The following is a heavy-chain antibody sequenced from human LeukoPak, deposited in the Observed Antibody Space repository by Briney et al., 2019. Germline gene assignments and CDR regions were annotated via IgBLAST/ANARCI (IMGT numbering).Heavy chain of an antibody. CDR1: GFTFSSYA. V-gene: IGHV3-23*01. D-gene: IGHD2-15*01. CDR2: ISTSGDFT. CDR3: AGCSGGSCYSRGKYGVDV. Sequence: GGSLRLSCATSGFTFSSYAMNWVRQAPGKGLECVSFISTSGDFTYYAASVKGRFAVSRDNSKNTLYLQMNSLRADDTAVYYCAGCSGGSCYSRGKYGVDVWGQGTTVIVSS. J-gene: IGHJ6*02.